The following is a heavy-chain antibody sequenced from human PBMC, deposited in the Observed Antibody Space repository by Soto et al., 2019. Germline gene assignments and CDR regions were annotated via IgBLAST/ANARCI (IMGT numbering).Heavy chain of an antibody. CDR2: ISYDGSNK. J-gene: IGHJ4*02. CDR3: AKDPSSSTSCLCSADY. Sequence: QVQLVESGGGVVHPGRSLRLSCAASGFTFSSYGMHWVRQAPGKGLEWVAVISYDGSNKYYADSVKGRFTISRDNSKNTMYMQMNSLRAEDTAVYYCAKDPSSSTSCLCSADYWGQGTLVTVSS. CDR1: GFTFSSYG. V-gene: IGHV3-30*18. D-gene: IGHD2-2*01.